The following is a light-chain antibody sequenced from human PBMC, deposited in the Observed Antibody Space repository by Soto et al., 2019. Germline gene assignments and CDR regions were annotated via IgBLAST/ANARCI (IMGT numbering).Light chain of an antibody. Sequence: QSALTQPPSVSGAPGQRVTISCTGSSSNIGAGYDVHWYQQLPGTAPKLLIYDNSNRPSGVPDRFSGSKSGTSASLAIIGLKAEDEADYYCQSYDSSLSGSVFVGGTKLTVL. CDR1: SSNIGAGYD. CDR2: DNS. V-gene: IGLV1-40*01. J-gene: IGLJ2*01. CDR3: QSYDSSLSGSV.